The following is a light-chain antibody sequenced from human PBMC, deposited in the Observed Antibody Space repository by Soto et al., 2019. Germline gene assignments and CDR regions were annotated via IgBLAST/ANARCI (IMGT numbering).Light chain of an antibody. Sequence: EIVLTQSPGTLSLSPGERATLSCRASQSVSSSYLAWYQLKPGQAPRLLIYGASSRATGIPDRFSGSGSGTEFTLTISSLQSEDFAVYYCQQYQSWPLTFGGGTKVEIK. J-gene: IGKJ4*01. V-gene: IGKV3-20*01. CDR3: QQYQSWPLT. CDR1: QSVSSSY. CDR2: GAS.